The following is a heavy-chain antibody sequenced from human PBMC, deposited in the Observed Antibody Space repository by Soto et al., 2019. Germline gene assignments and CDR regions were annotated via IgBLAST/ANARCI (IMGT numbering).Heavy chain of an antibody. D-gene: IGHD3-22*01. Sequence: SETLSLTCTVSGGSISSSRYFWGWIRQPPGKGLEWIGEINHSGSTNYNPSLKSRVTISVDTSKNQFSLKLSSVTAADTAVYYCARGLYYYDSSGYSYWGQGTLVTVSS. V-gene: IGHV4-39*07. J-gene: IGHJ4*02. CDR1: GGSISSSRYF. CDR3: ARGLYYYDSSGYSY. CDR2: INHSGST.